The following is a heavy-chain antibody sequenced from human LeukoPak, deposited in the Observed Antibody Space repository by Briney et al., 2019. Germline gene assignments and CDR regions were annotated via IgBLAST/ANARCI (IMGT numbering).Heavy chain of an antibody. D-gene: IGHD4-17*01. V-gene: IGHV3-53*01. J-gene: IGHJ4*02. CDR3: ARVLHGYGDPGLFDY. CDR1: GFTVSSNY. Sequence: GGSLRLSCAASGFTVSSNYMSWVRQAPGKGLEWVSVIYSGGSTYYADSVKGRFTISRDNSKNTLYLQMNGLRAEDTAVYYCARVLHGYGDPGLFDYWGQGTLVTVSS. CDR2: IYSGGST.